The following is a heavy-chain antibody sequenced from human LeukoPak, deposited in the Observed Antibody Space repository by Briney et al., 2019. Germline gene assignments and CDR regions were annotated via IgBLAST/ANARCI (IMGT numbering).Heavy chain of an antibody. Sequence: SETLSLTCTVSGGSISGGGYYWSWIRQHPGKGLEWIGYIYYSGSTYYNPSLKSRVTISVDTSKNQFSLKLSSVTAADTAVYYCARDLIGQDAFDIWGQGTMVTVSS. CDR3: ARDLIGQDAFDI. D-gene: IGHD3-9*01. CDR1: GGSISGGGYY. V-gene: IGHV4-31*03. CDR2: IYYSGST. J-gene: IGHJ3*02.